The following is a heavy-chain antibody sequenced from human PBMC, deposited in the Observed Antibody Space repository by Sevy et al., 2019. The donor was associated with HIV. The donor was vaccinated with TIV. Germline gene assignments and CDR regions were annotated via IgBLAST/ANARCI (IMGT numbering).Heavy chain of an antibody. CDR3: AIWEYYYDNAADYAFDS. J-gene: IGHJ4*02. Sequence: GGSLRLACTTSGFTFSAYAMHWVRRAPGKGLEWVAIICSDGAYKDHGDSVKGRFTISRDKSKNTLYLQMNSLRVEDTAVYYCAIWEYYYDNAADYAFDSLGQGTLVTVSS. V-gene: IGHV3-33*08. D-gene: IGHD3-22*01. CDR1: GFTFSAYA. CDR2: ICSDGAYK.